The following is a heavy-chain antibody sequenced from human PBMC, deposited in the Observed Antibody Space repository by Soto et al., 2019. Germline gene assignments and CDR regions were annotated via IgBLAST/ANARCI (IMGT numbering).Heavy chain of an antibody. CDR2: MNPNSGNT. CDR3: ARGDIVVVPAAIVVDYYYYMDV. D-gene: IGHD2-2*01. CDR1: GYTFTSYD. V-gene: IGHV1-8*01. J-gene: IGHJ6*03. Sequence: QVQLVQSGAEVKKPGASVKVSCKASGYTFTSYDINWVRQATGQGLEWMGWMNPNSGNTGYAQKFQGRVTMTRKTSISTAYMELSSLRSEDTAVYYCARGDIVVVPAAIVVDYYYYMDVWGKGTTVTVSS.